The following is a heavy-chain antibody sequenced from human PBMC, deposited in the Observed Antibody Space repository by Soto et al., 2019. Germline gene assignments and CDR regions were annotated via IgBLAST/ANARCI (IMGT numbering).Heavy chain of an antibody. D-gene: IGHD6-13*01. CDR1: CGSISSGNNY. CDR3: ARGRGSSSRNWFDP. J-gene: IGHJ5*02. CDR2: IYYSGST. V-gene: IGHV4-31*03. Sequence: SETLSLTCTVSCGSISSGNNYWSWIRQQPGKGLEWIGYIYYSGSTYYNPSLKSRVTISVDTSKNQFSLKLSSVTAADTAVYYCARGRGSSSRNWFDPWGQGTLVTVSS.